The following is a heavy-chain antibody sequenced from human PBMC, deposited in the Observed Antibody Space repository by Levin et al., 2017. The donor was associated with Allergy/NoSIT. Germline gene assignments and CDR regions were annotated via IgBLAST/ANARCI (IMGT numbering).Heavy chain of an antibody. D-gene: IGHD6-6*01. CDR1: GGSISSYY. J-gene: IGHJ6*02. CDR3: ARDRYSSSAYYYYGMDV. CDR2: IYYSGST. Sequence: PSETLSLTCTVSGGSISSYYWSWIRQPPGKGLEWIGYIYYSGSTNYNPSLKSRVTISVDTSKNQFSLKLSSVTAADTAVYYCARDRYSSSAYYYYGMDVWGQGTTVTVSS. V-gene: IGHV4-59*01.